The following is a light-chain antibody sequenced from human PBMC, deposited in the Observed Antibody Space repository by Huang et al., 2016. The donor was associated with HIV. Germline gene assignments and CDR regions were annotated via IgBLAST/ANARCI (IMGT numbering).Light chain of an antibody. J-gene: IGKJ2*01. CDR2: ATS. V-gene: IGKV1-39*01. CDR3: QQSYYFPRT. Sequence: DIQMTQSPSSLSASVGDRVTITCRASQRIDAYLNWYQCKPGRAPKLLSFATSDLQSGVPSRFSGIRSVTTFSLSISNLQPQDFATYFCQQSYYFPRTFGQGTKVEMK. CDR1: QRIDAY.